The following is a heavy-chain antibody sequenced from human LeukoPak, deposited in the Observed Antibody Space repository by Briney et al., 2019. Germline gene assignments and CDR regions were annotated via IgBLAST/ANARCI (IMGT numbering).Heavy chain of an antibody. D-gene: IGHD5-12*01. V-gene: IGHV1-3*01. J-gene: IGHJ3*02. CDR2: INAGNGNT. CDR3: ARLGDIVGDAFDI. Sequence: ASVTVSFKASGYTFTSYAMHWVRQAPGQRLEWMGWINAGNGNTKYSQKFQGRVTITRDTSASTAYMELSSLRSEDTAVYYCARLGDIVGDAFDIWGQGTMVTVSS. CDR1: GYTFTSYA.